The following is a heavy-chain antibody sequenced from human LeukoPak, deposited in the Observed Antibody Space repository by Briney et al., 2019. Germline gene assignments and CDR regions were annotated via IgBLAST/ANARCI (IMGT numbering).Heavy chain of an antibody. Sequence: GRSLRLSCAASGFTFSSYGMHWVRQAPGKGLEWVAVIWYDGSNKYYVDSVKGRFTISRDNSKNTLYLQMNSLRAEDTAVYYCARGAYGSGTYHDFDIWGQGTMVTVCS. CDR2: IWYDGSNK. CDR1: GFTFSSYG. D-gene: IGHD3-10*01. J-gene: IGHJ3*02. V-gene: IGHV3-33*01. CDR3: ARGAYGSGTYHDFDI.